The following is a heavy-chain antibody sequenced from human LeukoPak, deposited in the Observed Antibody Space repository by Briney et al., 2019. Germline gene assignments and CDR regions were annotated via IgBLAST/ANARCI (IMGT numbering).Heavy chain of an antibody. CDR2: ISWNSGSI. Sequence: GGSLRLSCAASGFTFDDYAMHWVRQAPGKGLEWVSGISWNSGSIGYADSVKGRFTISRDNDKNSLYLQMNSLRAEDPALYYCAKVHSSGCVDYWGQGTLVTVSS. CDR3: AKVHSSGCVDY. CDR1: GFTFDDYA. D-gene: IGHD6-19*01. V-gene: IGHV3-9*01. J-gene: IGHJ4*02.